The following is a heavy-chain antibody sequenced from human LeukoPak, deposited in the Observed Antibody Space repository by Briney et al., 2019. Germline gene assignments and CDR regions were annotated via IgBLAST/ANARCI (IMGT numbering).Heavy chain of an antibody. CDR3: ARPGIAAAGTPKDFNWFDP. D-gene: IGHD6-13*01. Sequence: GGSLGLSCAASGLTFSSYGMHWVRQAPGKGPEWVAVIWYDGSNKYYADSVKGRFTISRDNSKNTLYLQMNSLRAEDTAVYYCARPGIAAAGTPKDFNWFDPWGQGTLVTVSS. V-gene: IGHV3-33*01. CDR2: IWYDGSNK. CDR1: GLTFSSYG. J-gene: IGHJ5*02.